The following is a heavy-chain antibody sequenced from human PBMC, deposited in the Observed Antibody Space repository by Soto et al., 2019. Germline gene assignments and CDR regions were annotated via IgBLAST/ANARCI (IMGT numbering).Heavy chain of an antibody. CDR2: INLNGYT. D-gene: IGHD3-22*01. Sequence: SETLSLTCAVYGGSFSDYYWTWIRQSPERGLEWVGEINLNGYTKYSPSLQSRATLSVDTTKKQVSLRLSSVTAADTAVYYCARGAWDNSAYYFFDFWGQGIQVTVSS. CDR1: GGSFSDYY. CDR3: ARGAWDNSAYYFFDF. V-gene: IGHV4-34*01. J-gene: IGHJ4*02.